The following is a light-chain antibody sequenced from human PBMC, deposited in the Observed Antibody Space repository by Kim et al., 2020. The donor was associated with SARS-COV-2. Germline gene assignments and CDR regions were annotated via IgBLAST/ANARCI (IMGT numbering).Light chain of an antibody. CDR1: SGIISW. J-gene: IGKJ1*01. CDR3: QQYRTYPYT. CDR2: NAS. Sequence: SVVDRGAITSRRSSGIISWLAWYQQKPGKAPKSLIFNASSLQSGVPSRFSGSGSGTDFTLTISSLQPEDFATYYCQQYRTYPYTFGQGTKVDIK. V-gene: IGKV1D-16*01.